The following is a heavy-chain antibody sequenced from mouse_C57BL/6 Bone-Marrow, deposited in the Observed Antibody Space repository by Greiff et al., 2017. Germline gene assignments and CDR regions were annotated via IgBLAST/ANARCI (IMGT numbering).Heavy chain of an antibody. J-gene: IGHJ1*03. Sequence: QVQLQQSGAELVKPGASVKISCKASGYAFSSYWMNWVKQRPGKGLEWIGQIYPEDGDTNYNGKFKGKATLTADKSSSTAYMQLSSLTSEDSAVYFCHYYGSSSYWYFDVWGTGTTVTVSS. CDR3: HYYGSSSYWYFDV. V-gene: IGHV1-80*01. CDR2: IYPEDGDT. D-gene: IGHD1-1*01. CDR1: GYAFSSYW.